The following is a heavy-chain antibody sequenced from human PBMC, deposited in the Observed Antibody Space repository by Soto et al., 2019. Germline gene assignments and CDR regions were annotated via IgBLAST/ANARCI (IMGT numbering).Heavy chain of an antibody. CDR2: ISYDGSNK. CDR3: ARDLSPLQTFPYSGSYNFDY. CDR1: GFTFSSYA. Sequence: QVQLVESGGGVVQPGRSLRLSCAASGFTFSSYAMHWVRQAPGKGLEWVAVISYDGSNKYYADSVKGRFTISRDNSKNTLYLQMNSLRAEDTAVYYCARDLSPLQTFPYSGSYNFDYWGQGTLVTVSS. V-gene: IGHV3-30-3*01. D-gene: IGHD1-26*01. J-gene: IGHJ4*02.